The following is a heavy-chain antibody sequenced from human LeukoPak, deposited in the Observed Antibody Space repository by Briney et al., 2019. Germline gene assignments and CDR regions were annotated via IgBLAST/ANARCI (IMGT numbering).Heavy chain of an antibody. J-gene: IGHJ4*02. CDR1: AFTFSIYG. Sequence: PGRSLRLSCVASAFTFSIYGMHWVRQAPGKGLEWVAVISYDGSKTYYADSVKGRFTISRDNSMNTLYLQMNSLRAEDTAVYYCASPGGYDFWSGPFDYWGQGTLVTVSS. CDR3: ASPGGYDFWSGPFDY. CDR2: ISYDGSKT. D-gene: IGHD3-3*01. V-gene: IGHV3-30*03.